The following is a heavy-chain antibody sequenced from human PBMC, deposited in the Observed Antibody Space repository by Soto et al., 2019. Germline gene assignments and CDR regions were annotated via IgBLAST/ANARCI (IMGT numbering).Heavy chain of an antibody. J-gene: IGHJ3*02. V-gene: IGHV3-23*01. CDR3: AREPYSSGHFAAFDI. D-gene: IGHD6-19*01. CDR2: ISGDGGST. CDR1: GFSFSSYA. Sequence: EVQLLESGGDLVQPGGSLRLSCAASGFSFSSYAMSWVRQAPGKGLEWMSAISGDGGSTHYADSVKGRFTISRDNSKSTLFLQANSLRAEATALYYCAREPYSSGHFAAFDIWGQGTMVTVSS.